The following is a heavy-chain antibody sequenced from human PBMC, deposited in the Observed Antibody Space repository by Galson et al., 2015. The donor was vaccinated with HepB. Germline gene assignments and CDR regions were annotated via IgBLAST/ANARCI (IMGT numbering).Heavy chain of an antibody. CDR3: ARDNSSGYYGGFSGAFDI. D-gene: IGHD3-22*01. Sequence: SETLSLTCTVSGGSVSSGSYYWSWIRQPPGRGLEWIGYIYYSGSTNYNPSLKSRVTISVDTSKNQFSLKLSSVTAADTAVYYCARDNSSGYYGGFSGAFDIWGQGTMVTVSS. J-gene: IGHJ3*02. CDR2: IYYSGST. CDR1: GGSVSSGSYY. V-gene: IGHV4-61*01.